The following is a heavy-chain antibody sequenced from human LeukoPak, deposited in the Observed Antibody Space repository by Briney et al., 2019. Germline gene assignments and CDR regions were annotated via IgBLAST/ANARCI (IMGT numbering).Heavy chain of an antibody. Sequence: ASVKVSCKVSGYTFTSYGISWLRQAPGQGLEWMGWISTYNGHTNYAQKLQGRVTTTTDTSTSTAYMELRNLRSDDTAVYYCARGGRWELPRPYAFDIWGQGTMVTVSS. J-gene: IGHJ3*02. CDR2: ISTYNGHT. CDR1: GYTFTSYG. D-gene: IGHD1-26*01. CDR3: ARGGRWELPRPYAFDI. V-gene: IGHV1-18*01.